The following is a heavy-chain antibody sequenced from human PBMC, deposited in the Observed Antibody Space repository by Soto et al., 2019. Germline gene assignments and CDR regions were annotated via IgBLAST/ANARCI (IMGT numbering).Heavy chain of an antibody. CDR2: IIPIFGTA. CDR3: ARDGGRHSGGIDY. Sequence: QVQLVQSGAEVKKPGSSVKVSCKASGGTFSSYSINWVRQAPGQGLEWMGEIIPIFGTANYAQKFQGRVTITADESTSAAYMELSSLRAEDTAVYYCARDGGRHSGGIDYWGQGTLVTVSS. V-gene: IGHV1-69*01. CDR1: GGTFSSYS. D-gene: IGHD1-26*01. J-gene: IGHJ4*02.